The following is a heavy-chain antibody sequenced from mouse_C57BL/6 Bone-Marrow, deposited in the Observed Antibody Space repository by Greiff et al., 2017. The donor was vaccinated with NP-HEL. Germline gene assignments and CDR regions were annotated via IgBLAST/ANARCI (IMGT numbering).Heavy chain of an antibody. CDR2: IHPNSGST. V-gene: IGHV1-64*01. CDR3: ARWDYDYDVRYFDV. J-gene: IGHJ1*03. CDR1: GYTFTSYW. Sequence: QVQLQQPGAELVKPGASVKLSCKASGYTFTSYWMHWVKQRPGQGLEWIGMIHPNSGSTNYNEKFKSKATLTVDKSSSTAYMQLSSLTSEDSAVYYCARWDYDYDVRYFDVWGTGTTATVSS. D-gene: IGHD2-4*01.